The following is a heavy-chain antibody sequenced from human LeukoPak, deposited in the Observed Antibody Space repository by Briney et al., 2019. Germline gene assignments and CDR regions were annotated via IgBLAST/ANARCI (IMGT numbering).Heavy chain of an antibody. V-gene: IGHV4-39*07. CDR1: GGSISSYY. D-gene: IGHD5-12*01. CDR3: ARVVATIADPFDY. CDR2: MYYSGST. J-gene: IGHJ4*02. Sequence: SETLSLTCTVSGGSISSYYWGWIRQPPGKGLEWIGSMYYSGSTYYNPSLKSRVTISVDTSKNQFSLKLSSVTAADTAVYYCARVVATIADPFDYWGQGTLVTVSS.